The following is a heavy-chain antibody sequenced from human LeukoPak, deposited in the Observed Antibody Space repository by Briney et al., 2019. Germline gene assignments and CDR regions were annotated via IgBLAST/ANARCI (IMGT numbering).Heavy chain of an antibody. D-gene: IGHD5-12*01. J-gene: IGHJ4*02. Sequence: PGRSLRLSCAASGFTFSSYGMHWVRQAPGKGLEWVAVISYDGSNKYYADSVKGRFTISRDNSKNTLYLQVNSLRAEDTAVYYCAKELLGPTRGYSGYDPYYFDYWGQGTLVTVSS. CDR3: AKELLGPTRGYSGYDPYYFDY. CDR2: ISYDGSNK. CDR1: GFTFSSYG. V-gene: IGHV3-30*18.